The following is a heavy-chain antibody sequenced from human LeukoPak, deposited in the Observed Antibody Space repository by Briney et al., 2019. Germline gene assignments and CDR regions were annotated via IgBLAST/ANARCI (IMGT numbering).Heavy chain of an antibody. J-gene: IGHJ5*02. CDR3: ATVALTGWTFDP. D-gene: IGHD7-27*01. CDR2: IYYSGST. V-gene: IGHV4-59*12. CDR1: GGSISSYY. Sequence: SETLSLTCTVSGGSISSYYWSWIRQPPGKGLEWIGYIYYSGSTNYNPSLKSRVTISVDTSKNQFSLKLSSVTAADTAIYYCATVALTGWTFDPWGQGTLVTVSS.